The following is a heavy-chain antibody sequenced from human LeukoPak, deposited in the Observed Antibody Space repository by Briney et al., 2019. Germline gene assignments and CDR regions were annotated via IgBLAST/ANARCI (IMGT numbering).Heavy chain of an antibody. CDR3: AKSSEHYYDSSGYTSLFDY. V-gene: IGHV3-23*01. CDR2: ISNNGGYT. J-gene: IGHJ4*02. Sequence: PGGSLRLSCAASGFTFSSSAMSWVRQAPGKGLEWVSAISNNGGYTYYADSVKGRFTISRDNSKNTLYLQMNSLRAEDTAVYYCAKSSEHYYDSSGYTSLFDYWGQGTLVTVSS. CDR1: GFTFSSSA. D-gene: IGHD3-22*01.